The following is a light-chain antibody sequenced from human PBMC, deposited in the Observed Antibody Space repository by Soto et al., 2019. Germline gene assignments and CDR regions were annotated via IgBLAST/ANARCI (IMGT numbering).Light chain of an antibody. CDR1: QSVSNSY. V-gene: IGKV3-20*01. CDR2: GAY. Sequence: EIVLTQSPGTLSLSPGERATVSGRASQSVSNSYLAWYQQKPGQAPRLLMYGAYNRATGITDRFSGSGSETDFTLTISRLEPEDFAVYYCQQYGTTRITFGQGTRLEIK. CDR3: QQYGTTRIT. J-gene: IGKJ5*01.